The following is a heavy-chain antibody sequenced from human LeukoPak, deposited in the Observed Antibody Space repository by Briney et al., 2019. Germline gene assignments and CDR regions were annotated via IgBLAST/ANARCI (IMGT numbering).Heavy chain of an antibody. CDR2: IDPSDSYT. CDR1: GYSLTSYW. Sequence: SGESLKISCKGSGYSLTSYWISWVRQMPGKGLEWMGRIDPSDSYTNYSPSFQGHVTISADKSISTAYLQWSSLKASDTAMYYCARHAEAKYRDTAMVDWGQGTLVTVSS. J-gene: IGHJ4*02. V-gene: IGHV5-10-1*01. D-gene: IGHD5-18*01. CDR3: ARHAEAKYRDTAMVD.